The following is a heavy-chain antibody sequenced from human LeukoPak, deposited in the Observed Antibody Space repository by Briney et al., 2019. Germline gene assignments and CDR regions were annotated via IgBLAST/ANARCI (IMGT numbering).Heavy chain of an antibody. V-gene: IGHV3-33*08. CDR3: AREKSRRYCSSTSCYGLDY. D-gene: IGHD2-2*01. J-gene: IGHJ4*02. CDR2: IWYDGSNK. Sequence: GRSLRLSCAASGFTFSSYGMHWVRQAPGKGLEWVAVIWYDGSNKYYADSVKGRFTISRDNSKNTLYLQMNSLRAEDTAVYYCAREKSRRYCSSTSCYGLDYWGQGTLVTASS. CDR1: GFTFSSYG.